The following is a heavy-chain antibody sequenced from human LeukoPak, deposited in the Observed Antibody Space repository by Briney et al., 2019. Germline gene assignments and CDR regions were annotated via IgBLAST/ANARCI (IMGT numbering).Heavy chain of an antibody. J-gene: IGHJ4*02. D-gene: IGHD2-21*02. Sequence: PGGSLRLSCAAFGFTVSNNFLSWVRQAPGKGLEWVSVLYSGGTTFYADSVKGRFTISRDNSKNTLYLQMNSLRAEDTAVYYCAKALEVTAIFDYWGQGTLVTVSS. CDR1: GFTVSNNF. CDR3: AKALEVTAIFDY. V-gene: IGHV3-53*01. CDR2: LYSGGTT.